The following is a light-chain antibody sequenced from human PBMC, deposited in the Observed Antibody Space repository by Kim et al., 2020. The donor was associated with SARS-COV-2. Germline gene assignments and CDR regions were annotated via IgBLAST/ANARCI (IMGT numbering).Light chain of an antibody. V-gene: IGKV3-15*01. CDR3: QHFNTWL. CDR1: QSVNSN. Sequence: EIVMTQSPATLSVSPGERVTLSCRASQSVNSNLAWYLQRPGQAPRLLLYGASTRAAGTPPRFSGSGSGTEFTLTISSLQSEDIGVYYCQHFNTWLFGQGTKVDIK. J-gene: IGKJ1*01. CDR2: GAS.